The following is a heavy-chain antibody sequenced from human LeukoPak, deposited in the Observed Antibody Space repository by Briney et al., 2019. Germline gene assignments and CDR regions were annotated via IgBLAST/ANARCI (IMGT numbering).Heavy chain of an antibody. D-gene: IGHD3-16*02. CDR2: ISYDGSNK. CDR3: ARGGYDYVWGSYRYEFDY. J-gene: IGHJ4*02. V-gene: IGHV3-30*04. CDR1: GFTFSSYA. Sequence: PGRSLRLSRAASGFTFSSYAMHWVRQAPGKGLEWVAVISYDGSNKYYADSVKGRFTISRDNSKNTLYLQMNSLRAEDTAVYYCARGGYDYVWGSYRYEFDYWGQGTLVTVSS.